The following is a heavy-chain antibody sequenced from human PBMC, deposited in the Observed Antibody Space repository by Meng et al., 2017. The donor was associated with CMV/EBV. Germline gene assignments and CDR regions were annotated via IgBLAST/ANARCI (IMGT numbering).Heavy chain of an antibody. D-gene: IGHD3-3*01. Sequence: GESLKISCAASGFTFSGSAMHWVRQASGKGLEWVGRIRSKANSYATAYAASVKGRFTISRDDSKNTAYLQMNSLKTEDTAVYSCAKDVRDFWSGYQYNYYGMDVWGQGTTVTVSS. CDR2: IRSKANSYAT. J-gene: IGHJ6*02. V-gene: IGHV3-73*01. CDR1: GFTFSGSA. CDR3: AKDVRDFWSGYQYNYYGMDV.